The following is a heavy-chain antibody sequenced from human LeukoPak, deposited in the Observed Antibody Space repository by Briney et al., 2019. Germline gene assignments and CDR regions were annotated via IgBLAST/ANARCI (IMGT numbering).Heavy chain of an antibody. CDR3: ARTSPTSHFDF. CDR1: GFTFTTYW. J-gene: IGHJ4*02. V-gene: IGHV3-74*01. Sequence: GGSLRLSCVASGFTFTTYWMHWVRQAPGKSLVWVSRINGDGSNSNYADSVKGRFTISRDNARNTLYLQMNGLRAEDTALYYCARTSPTSHFDFWGQGTLVTVSS. CDR2: INGDGSNS. D-gene: IGHD3-16*01.